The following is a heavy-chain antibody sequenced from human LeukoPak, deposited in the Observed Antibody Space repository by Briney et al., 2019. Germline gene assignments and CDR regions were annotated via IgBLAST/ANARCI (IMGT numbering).Heavy chain of an antibody. CDR2: IHYSGTT. CDR3: ARVSTSSTSSSDAFDI. V-gene: IGHV4-59*08. CDR1: GGSISSYY. Sequence: PSETLSLTCTVSGGSISSYYWSWIRQPPGKGLEWIGYIHYSGTTNSNPSLKSRVTISVDTSKNQFSLKLTSVTAADTALYYCARVSTSSTSSSDAFDIWGQGTMVTVSS. D-gene: IGHD2-2*01. J-gene: IGHJ3*02.